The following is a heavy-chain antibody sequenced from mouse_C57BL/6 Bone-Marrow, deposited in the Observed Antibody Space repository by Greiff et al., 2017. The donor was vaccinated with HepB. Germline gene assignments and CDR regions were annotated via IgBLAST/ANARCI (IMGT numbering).Heavy chain of an antibody. CDR1: GYTFTSYW. Sequence: VQGVESGAELAKPGASVKLSCKASGYTFTSYWMHWVKQRPGQGLEWIGYINPSSGYTKYNQKFKDKATLTADKSSSTAYMQLSSLTYEDSAVYYCANFYYGNYWFAYWGQGTLVTVSA. V-gene: IGHV1-7*01. D-gene: IGHD2-1*01. J-gene: IGHJ3*01. CDR3: ANFYYGNYWFAY. CDR2: INPSSGYT.